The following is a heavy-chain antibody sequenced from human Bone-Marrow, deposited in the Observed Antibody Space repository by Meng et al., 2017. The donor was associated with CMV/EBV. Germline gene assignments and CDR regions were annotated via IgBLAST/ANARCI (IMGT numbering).Heavy chain of an antibody. CDR1: GGSISSYY. J-gene: IGHJ6*02. CDR2: IYYSGST. CDR3: ARESSSSAYYYYYGMDV. D-gene: IGHD6-6*01. Sequence: SETLCLTCTVSGGSISSYYWSWIRQPPGKGLEWIGYIYYSGSTNYNPSLKSRVTISVDTSKNQFSLKLSSVTAADTAVYYCARESSSSAYYYYYGMDVWGQGTTVAVSS. V-gene: IGHV4-59*01.